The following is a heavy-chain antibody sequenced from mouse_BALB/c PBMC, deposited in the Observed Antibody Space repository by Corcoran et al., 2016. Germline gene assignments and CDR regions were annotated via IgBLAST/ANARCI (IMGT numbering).Heavy chain of an antibody. V-gene: IGHV9-3-1*01. CDR3: AIDPFHYYAMDY. J-gene: IGHJ4*01. CDR2: INAYTGEP. Sequence: QIQLVQSGPELKKPGETVKISCRASRYTFTNYGMNWVKQDPGKGLKWMGWINAYTGEPTYADDFKGRYAFSLETSASTAYLQINNFKNEDTATYFCAIDPFHYYAMDYWGQGTSVTVSS. CDR1: RYTFTNYG.